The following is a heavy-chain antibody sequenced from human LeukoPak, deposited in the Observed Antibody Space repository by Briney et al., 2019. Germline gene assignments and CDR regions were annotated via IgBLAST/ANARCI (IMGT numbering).Heavy chain of an antibody. CDR3: AKDSAVYDFWSGTYYYYGMDV. D-gene: IGHD3-3*01. CDR2: ISYDGSNK. J-gene: IGHJ6*02. V-gene: IGHV3-30*18. Sequence: PGGSLRLSCAASGFTFSSYGMHWVRQAPGKGLEWVAVISYDGSNKYYADSVKGRFTISRDNSKNTLYLQMNSLRAEDTAVYYCAKDSAVYDFWSGTYYYYGMDVWDQGTTVTVSS. CDR1: GFTFSSYG.